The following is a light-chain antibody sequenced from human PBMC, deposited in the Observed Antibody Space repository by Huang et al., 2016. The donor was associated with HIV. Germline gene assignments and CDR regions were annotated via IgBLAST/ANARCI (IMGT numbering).Light chain of an antibody. J-gene: IGKJ4*01. CDR2: GSS. CDR3: QQYNNWPPLT. Sequence: EIVMTQSPATLSVSPGERVPLSCRASQSVSIDLAWYQQKPGQAPRLVIYGSSTRATGSPTRFSGSGSGTEFTLTISSLQSEDFAVYYCQQYNNWPPLTFGGGTKVEIK. V-gene: IGKV3-15*01. CDR1: QSVSID.